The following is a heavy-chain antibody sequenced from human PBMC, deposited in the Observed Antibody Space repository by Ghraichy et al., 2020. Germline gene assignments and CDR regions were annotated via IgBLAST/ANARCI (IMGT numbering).Heavy chain of an antibody. CDR1: GFIFSKYW. CDR3: VPNAFDI. J-gene: IGHJ3*02. CDR2: INGDGRTT. V-gene: IGHV3-74*03. Sequence: GGSLRLSCAASGFIFSKYWMHWVRQGPGKGLVWVARINGDGRTTAYADSVEGRFTISRDNAKNTMYLQMNSLRVEDTAVYYCVPNAFDIWGQGTMVTVS.